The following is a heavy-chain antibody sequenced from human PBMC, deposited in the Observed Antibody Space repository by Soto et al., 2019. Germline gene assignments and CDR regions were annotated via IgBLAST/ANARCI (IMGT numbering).Heavy chain of an antibody. V-gene: IGHV1-69*06. CDR1: GSTFNXXX. Sequence: QVVLLQSGAEVKEPGSSVRVSCQVSGSTFNXXXXXXXXXXXXXGXEWMGGIVVISNTAEYSQRFQDRVTITADTSTNTLYXELGXLTVXXXXVXXXXXXXXXXXXXXXXDFWGQGTLVTVSS. CDR2: IVVISNTA. CDR3: XXXXXXXXXXXXXDF. J-gene: IGHJ4*02.